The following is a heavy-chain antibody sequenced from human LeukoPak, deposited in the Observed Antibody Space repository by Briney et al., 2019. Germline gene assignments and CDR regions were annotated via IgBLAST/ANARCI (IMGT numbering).Heavy chain of an antibody. CDR2: IYHIGNT. J-gene: IGHJ4*02. V-gene: IGHV4-38-2*02. Sequence: SETLSLTCIVSGYSIRSDYYWAWIRQPPGQGLEWIGSIYHIGNTYYNPPLRSRVTVSVDTSNNNFSLKVKSVTAADTAVYYCARIVRRYCSSPSCHIDYWGQGTRVTVSS. CDR1: GYSIRSDYY. D-gene: IGHD2-2*01. CDR3: ARIVRRYCSSPSCHIDY.